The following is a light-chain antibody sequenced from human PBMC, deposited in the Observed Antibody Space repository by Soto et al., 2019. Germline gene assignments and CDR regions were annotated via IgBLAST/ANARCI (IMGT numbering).Light chain of an antibody. CDR2: GAS. CDR3: QQYVTSPWA. Sequence: EIVLTQSPGTLSLSPGERATLSCRASQSVSSSFLAWYQQKPGQAPRLLIYGASNRATGIPDRFSGSGSGTDFIFTITSLEPEDVAVYYCQQYVTSPWASAQGTRVAIE. V-gene: IGKV3-20*01. CDR1: QSVSSSF. J-gene: IGKJ1*01.